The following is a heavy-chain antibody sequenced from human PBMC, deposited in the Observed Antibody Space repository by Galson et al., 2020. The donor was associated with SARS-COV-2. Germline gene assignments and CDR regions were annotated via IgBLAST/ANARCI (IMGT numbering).Heavy chain of an antibody. CDR2: ISWNSGSI. CDR1: GFTFDDYA. J-gene: IGHJ6*02. CDR3: AKDEGYYDSSSYGMDV. D-gene: IGHD3-22*01. V-gene: IGHV3-9*01. Sequence: LKISCAASGFTFDDYAMHWVRQAPGKGLEWVSGISWNSGSIGYADSVKGRFTISRDNAKNSLYLQMNSLRAEDTALYYCAKDEGYYDSSSYGMDVWGQGTTVTVSS.